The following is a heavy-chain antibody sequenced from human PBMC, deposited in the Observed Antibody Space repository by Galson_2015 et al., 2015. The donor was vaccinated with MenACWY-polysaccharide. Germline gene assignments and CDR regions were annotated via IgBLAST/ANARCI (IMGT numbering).Heavy chain of an antibody. CDR2: IGYNGNNK. J-gene: IGHJ4*02. CDR1: GFTFTTCG. D-gene: IGHD3-10*01. V-gene: IGHV3-30*02. CDR3: AKDGPSFYYNIA. Sequence: SLRLSCAASGFTFTTCGLHWVRQAPGEGLEWVTFIGYNGNNKEYADSVKGRFTISRDNSKNTLFLQLTSLRAEDTGIYYCAKDGPSFYYNIAWGLGTPVIVSS.